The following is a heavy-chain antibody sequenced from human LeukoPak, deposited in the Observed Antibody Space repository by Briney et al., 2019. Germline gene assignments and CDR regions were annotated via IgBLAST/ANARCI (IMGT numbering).Heavy chain of an antibody. Sequence: ASVKVSCKVSGYTLTELSMHWVRQAPGKGLERMGGFDPEDGETIYAQKFQGRVTMTEDTSTDTAYMELSSLRSEDTAVYYCATFPRRVYDFWSGYFNWFDPWGQGTLVTVSS. CDR3: ATFPRRVYDFWSGYFNWFDP. V-gene: IGHV1-24*01. CDR2: FDPEDGET. J-gene: IGHJ5*02. D-gene: IGHD3-3*01. CDR1: GYTLTELS.